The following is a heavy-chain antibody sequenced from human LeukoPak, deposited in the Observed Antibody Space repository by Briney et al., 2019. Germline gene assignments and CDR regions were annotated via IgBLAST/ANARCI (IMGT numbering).Heavy chain of an antibody. CDR2: IKQDGSEK. CDR3: ARGEGSGWYFDY. CDR1: GFTFSSYA. D-gene: IGHD6-19*01. Sequence: GGSLRLSCAASGFTFSSYAMHWVRQAPGKGLEWVANIKQDGSEKYYVDSVKGRFTIPRDNAKNSLYLQMNSLRAEDTAVYYCARGEGSGWYFDYWGQGTLVTVSS. J-gene: IGHJ4*02. V-gene: IGHV3-7*01.